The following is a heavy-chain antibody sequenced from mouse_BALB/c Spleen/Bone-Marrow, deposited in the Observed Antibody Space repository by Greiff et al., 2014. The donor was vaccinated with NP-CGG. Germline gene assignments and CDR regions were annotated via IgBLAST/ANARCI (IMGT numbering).Heavy chain of an antibody. Sequence: QVQLQQSGAELARPGASVNLSCKASGYTFTSYWMQWVKQRPGQGLERIGAIYPGDGDTRYTQKFKGKATLTADKSSSTAYMQLSSLASEDSAVYYCAAYYGSSYWAMDYWGQGTSVTVSS. CDR2: IYPGDGDT. J-gene: IGHJ4*01. V-gene: IGHV1-87*01. CDR3: AAYYGSSYWAMDY. CDR1: GYTFTSYW. D-gene: IGHD1-1*01.